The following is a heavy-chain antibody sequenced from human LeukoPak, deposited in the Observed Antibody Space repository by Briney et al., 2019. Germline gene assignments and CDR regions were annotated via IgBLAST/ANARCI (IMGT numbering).Heavy chain of an antibody. V-gene: IGHV5-51*01. D-gene: IGHD5/OR15-5a*01. CDR1: GYRFTSYW. CDR3: ARRVYENKKDTFDI. CDR2: IYPGDSQT. Sequence: GESLKISCKGSGYRFTSYWIGWVRQMPGKGLEWMGIIYPGDSQTRYSPSFQGQVTISVDKSIGTTFLQWSSLKASDTAMYYCARRVYENKKDTFDIWGQATMVTVSS. J-gene: IGHJ3*02.